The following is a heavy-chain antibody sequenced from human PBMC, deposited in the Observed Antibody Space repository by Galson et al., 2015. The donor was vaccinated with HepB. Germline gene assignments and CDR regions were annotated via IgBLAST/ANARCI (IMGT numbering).Heavy chain of an antibody. Sequence: SLRLSCAASGFTFSSYGMHWVRQAPGKGLEWVAVISYDGSNKYYADSVKGRFTISRDNSKNTLYLQMNSLRAEDTAVYYCAKEPAVAGFDYWGQGTLVTVSS. J-gene: IGHJ4*02. CDR3: AKEPAVAGFDY. V-gene: IGHV3-30*18. CDR1: GFTFSSYG. D-gene: IGHD6-19*01. CDR2: ISYDGSNK.